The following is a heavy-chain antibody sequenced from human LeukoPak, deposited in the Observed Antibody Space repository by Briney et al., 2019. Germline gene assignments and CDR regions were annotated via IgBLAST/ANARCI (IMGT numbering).Heavy chain of an antibody. Sequence: GASVKVSCKASGGTFSSYAISWVRQAPGQGLGWMGGIIPIFGTANYAQKFQGRVTITADESTSTAYMELSSLRSEDTAVYYCARKYIDTNWFDPWGQGTLVTVSS. CDR2: IIPIFGTA. CDR1: GGTFSSYA. V-gene: IGHV1-69*01. J-gene: IGHJ5*02. D-gene: IGHD6-6*01. CDR3: ARKYIDTNWFDP.